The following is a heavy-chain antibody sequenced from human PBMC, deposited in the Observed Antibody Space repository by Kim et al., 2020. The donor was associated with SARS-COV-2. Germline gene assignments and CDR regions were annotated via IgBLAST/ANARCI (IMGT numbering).Heavy chain of an antibody. CDR2: IYYSGST. CDR3: ARFGRVVRGVPDY. J-gene: IGHJ4*02. D-gene: IGHD3-10*01. V-gene: IGHV4-31*03. Sequence: SETLSLTCTVSGGSISSGGYYWSWIRQHPGKGLEWIGYIYYSGSTYYNPSLKSRVTISVDTSKNQFSLKLSSVTAADTAVYYCARFGRVVRGVPDYWGQGTLVTVSS. CDR1: GGSISSGGYY.